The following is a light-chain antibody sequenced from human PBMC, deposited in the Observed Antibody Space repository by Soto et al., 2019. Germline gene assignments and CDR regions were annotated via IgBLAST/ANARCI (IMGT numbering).Light chain of an antibody. J-gene: IGKJ1*01. V-gene: IGKV1-5*03. CDR1: QTISSW. Sequence: DIQRTQSASTLSGSVGDRVTITCRASQTISSWLAWYQQKPGKAPKLLIYKASTLKSGVPSRFGGSGSGTEFTLTISSLQPDDSATYYCQQYNSYPWTFGQGTKVDI. CDR3: QQYNSYPWT. CDR2: KAS.